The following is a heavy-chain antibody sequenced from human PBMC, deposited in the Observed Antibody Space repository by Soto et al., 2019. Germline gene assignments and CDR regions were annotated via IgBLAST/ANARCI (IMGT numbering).Heavy chain of an antibody. D-gene: IGHD6-13*01. Sequence: GGSLRLSCAASGFTFSSYGMTWVRQAPGKGLEWVSSISGIGDGTYYADSVKGRFTISRDNFKNTLYLQMNSLTAEDAAVYYCAKIIDAAGTGYWGQGTLVTVSS. CDR1: GFTFSSYG. V-gene: IGHV3-23*01. J-gene: IGHJ4*02. CDR2: ISGIGDGT. CDR3: AKIIDAAGTGY.